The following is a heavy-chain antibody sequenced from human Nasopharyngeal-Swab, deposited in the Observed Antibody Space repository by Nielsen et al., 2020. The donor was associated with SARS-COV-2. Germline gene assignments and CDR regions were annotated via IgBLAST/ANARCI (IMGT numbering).Heavy chain of an antibody. CDR3: ARDGSGGNTAMDAFDI. J-gene: IGHJ3*02. CDR1: GGSISSSNW. CDR2: IYHSGST. V-gene: IGHV4-4*02. D-gene: IGHD5-18*01. Sequence: SETLSLTCAASGGSISSSNWWSWVRQPPGKGLEWIGEIYHSGSTNYNPSLKSRVTISVDKSKNQFSLKLSSVTAADTAVYYCARDGSGGNTAMDAFDIWGQGTMVTVSS.